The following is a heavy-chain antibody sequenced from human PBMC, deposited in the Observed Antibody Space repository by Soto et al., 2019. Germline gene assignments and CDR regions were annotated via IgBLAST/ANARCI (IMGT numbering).Heavy chain of an antibody. V-gene: IGHV3-13*01. D-gene: IGHD6-13*01. CDR3: ARAGLAAAGLDY. J-gene: IGHJ4*02. CDR1: GFTFSSYA. Sequence: SLRLSCAASGFTFSSYAMHWVRQAPGKGLEWVSAIGTAGDTYYPGSVKGRFTISRENAKNSLYLQMNSLRAGDTAVYYCARAGLAAAGLDYWGQGTLVTVSS. CDR2: IGTAGDT.